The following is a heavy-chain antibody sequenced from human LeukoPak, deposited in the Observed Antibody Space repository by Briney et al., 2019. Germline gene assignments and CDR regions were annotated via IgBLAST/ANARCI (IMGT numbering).Heavy chain of an antibody. D-gene: IGHD3-9*01. V-gene: IGHV1-2*02. CDR3: ARSSRYDIWTGYPY. CDR2: INANSGGT. Sequence: ASVKVSCKASGYTVTGYYMHWVRQAPGQGLEWMGWINANSGGTNYAQKFQGRATMTRDTSISTAYMELSRLRSDDTAVYYCARSSRYDIWTGYPYWGQGTLVTVSP. CDR1: GYTVTGYY. J-gene: IGHJ4*02.